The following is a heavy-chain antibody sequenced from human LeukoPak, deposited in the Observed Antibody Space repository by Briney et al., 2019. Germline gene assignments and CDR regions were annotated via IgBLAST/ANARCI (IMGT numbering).Heavy chain of an antibody. J-gene: IGHJ6*03. CDR3: ARSTTDYYFYMDV. D-gene: IGHD4-11*01. CDR2: ITTSSSYI. CDR1: GFAFNTYT. V-gene: IGHV3-21*01. Sequence: TGGSLRLSCAGSGFAFNTYTLNWVRQAPGRGLEWVSSITTSSSYIYYAGSVKGRFTVSRDNARNPLFLQMDSLRAEDTAVYFCARSTTDYYFYMDVWGKGTTVTVSS.